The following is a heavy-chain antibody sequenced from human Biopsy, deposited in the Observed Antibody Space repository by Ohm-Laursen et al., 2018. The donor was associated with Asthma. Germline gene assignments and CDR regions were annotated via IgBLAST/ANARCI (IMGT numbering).Heavy chain of an antibody. CDR3: ARAVDYSHYYGIDV. J-gene: IGHJ6*02. CDR1: GYTFNSAG. CDR2: ISVYNGNT. D-gene: IGHD3-10*01. Sequence: ASVKVSRKASGYTFNSAGITWVRQAPGQGLEWMGWISVYNGNTKVAQKLQDRVAMITDTSTSTAYMELRSLRSDDTAVYFCARAVDYSHYYGIDVWGQGTTVTVS. V-gene: IGHV1-18*01.